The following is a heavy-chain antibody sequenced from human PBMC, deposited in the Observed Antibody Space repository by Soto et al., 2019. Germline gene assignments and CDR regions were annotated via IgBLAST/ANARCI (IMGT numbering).Heavy chain of an antibody. D-gene: IGHD4-17*01. CDR2: ISSDGNNK. V-gene: IGHV3-30*18. J-gene: IGHJ5*02. CDR1: GFTFDSHG. CDR3: AKDLLPNTVTTCGS. Sequence: QVQLVESGGGAVQPGRSLRLSRAASGFTFDSHGMHWVRQAPGKGLEWVAVISSDGNNKYYADSVKGRFTISRENFNNILYLQMSSLSAEATAVYYCAKDLLPNTVTTCGSWGQGTLVTVSS.